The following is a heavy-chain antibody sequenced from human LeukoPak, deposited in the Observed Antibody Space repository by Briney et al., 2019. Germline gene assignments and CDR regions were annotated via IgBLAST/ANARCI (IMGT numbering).Heavy chain of an antibody. CDR3: AKDSGSYHSNAEYFQH. V-gene: IGHV3-9*01. CDR2: ISWNSGSI. Sequence: GGSLRLSCAASGSTFDDYAMHWVRQAPGKGLEWVSGISWNSGSIGYADSVKGRFTISRDNAKNSLYLQMNSLRAEDTALYYCAKDSGSYHSNAEYFQHWGQGTLVTVSS. CDR1: GSTFDDYA. D-gene: IGHD1-26*01. J-gene: IGHJ1*01.